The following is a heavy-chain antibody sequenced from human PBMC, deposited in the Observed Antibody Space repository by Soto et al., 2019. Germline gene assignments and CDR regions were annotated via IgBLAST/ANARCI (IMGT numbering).Heavy chain of an antibody. J-gene: IGHJ4*02. CDR1: GYTFTGYY. V-gene: IGHV1-2*04. CDR3: ARDRPYSSGWYSTGFDY. Sequence: GGSVKVSCKASGYTFTGYYMHWVRQAPGQGLEWMGWINPNSGGTNYAQKFQGWVTMTRDTSISTAYMELSRLRSDDTAVYYCARDRPYSSGWYSTGFDYWGQGTLVTVSS. D-gene: IGHD6-19*01. CDR2: INPNSGGT.